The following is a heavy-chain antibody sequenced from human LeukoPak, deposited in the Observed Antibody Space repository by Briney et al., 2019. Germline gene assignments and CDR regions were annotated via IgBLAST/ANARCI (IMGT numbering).Heavy chain of an antibody. CDR2: INHSGST. CDR3: ARGHTVTTYHLDY. CDR1: GGSFSGYY. D-gene: IGHD4-4*01. J-gene: IGHJ4*02. V-gene: IGHV4-34*01. Sequence: SETLSLTCAVYGGSFSGYYWSWIRQPPGKGLEWIGEINHSGSTNYNPSLKSRVTISVDTSKNQFSLKLSSVTAADTAVYYCARGHTVTTYHLDYWGQGTLVTVSS.